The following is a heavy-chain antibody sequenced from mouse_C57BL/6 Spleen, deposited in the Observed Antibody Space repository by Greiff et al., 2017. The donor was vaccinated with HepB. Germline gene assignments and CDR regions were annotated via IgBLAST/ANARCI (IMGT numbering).Heavy chain of an antibody. CDR2: INPNNGGT. D-gene: IGHD2-5*01. CDR3: ARWGIVTRYWYFDV. Sequence: VQLKQSGPELVKPGASVKIPCKASGYTFTDYNMDWVKQSHGKSLEWIGDINPNNGGTIYNQKFKGKATLTVDKSSSTAYMELRSLTSEDTAVYYCARWGIVTRYWYFDVWGTGTTVTVSS. V-gene: IGHV1-18*01. CDR1: GYTFTDYN. J-gene: IGHJ1*03.